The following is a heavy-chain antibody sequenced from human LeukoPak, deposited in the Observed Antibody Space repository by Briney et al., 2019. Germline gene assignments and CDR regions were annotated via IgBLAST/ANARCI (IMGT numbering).Heavy chain of an antibody. D-gene: IGHD2-2*01. Sequence: PGGSLRHSCTASGFTFSDYWMTWVRQAPGKGLEWVANIKQDGSAKYYVDSVKGRFTISRDNAKNSLYLQMDSLRVEDTATYYCARWRGSTSERSDYWGQGTLVTVSS. J-gene: IGHJ4*02. CDR3: ARWRGSTSERSDY. CDR1: GFTFSDYW. CDR2: IKQDGSAK. V-gene: IGHV3-7*01.